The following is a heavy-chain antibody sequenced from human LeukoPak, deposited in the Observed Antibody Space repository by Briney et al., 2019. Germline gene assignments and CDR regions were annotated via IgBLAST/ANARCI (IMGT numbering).Heavy chain of an antibody. Sequence: GGSLRLSCAASGFTFSSYWMSWVRQAPGKGLEWVAKIKRDGSEKYYVDSVKGRFTISRDNAKNSLYLQMNSLRAEDTAVYYCARYYCTSTTCYLFDYWGQGTLVTVSS. V-gene: IGHV3-7*03. CDR1: GFTFSSYW. D-gene: IGHD2-2*01. CDR3: ARYYCTSTTCYLFDY. CDR2: IKRDGSEK. J-gene: IGHJ4*02.